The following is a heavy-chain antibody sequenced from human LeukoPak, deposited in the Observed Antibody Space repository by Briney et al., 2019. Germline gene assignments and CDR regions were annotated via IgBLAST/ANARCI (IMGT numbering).Heavy chain of an antibody. V-gene: IGHV1-69*05. CDR3: ARDGHNGVWMPTPTSNWFDP. D-gene: IGHD2-8*01. CDR2: IIPIFSTA. J-gene: IGHJ5*02. Sequence: SVKVSCKASGGTFSSYAISWVRQAPGQGLEWMGRIIPIFSTANYAQKFQGRVTITTDESTSTAYMELSSLRSEDTAVYYCARDGHNGVWMPTPTSNWFDPWGQGTLVTVSS. CDR1: GGTFSSYA.